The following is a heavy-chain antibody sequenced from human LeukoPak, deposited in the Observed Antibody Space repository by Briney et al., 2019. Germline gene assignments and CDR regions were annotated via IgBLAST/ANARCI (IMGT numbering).Heavy chain of an antibody. CDR2: INPNSGGT. CDR3: AREESGSYYYFDY. D-gene: IGHD1-26*01. Sequence: GASVKVSCKASGYTFTGYYMHWVRQAPGQGLEWMGWINPNSGGTNYAQKFQGRVTMTRDTSISTAYMELSRLRSDDTAVYYCAREESGSYYYFDYWGQGTLVTVSS. CDR1: GYTFTGYY. V-gene: IGHV1-2*02. J-gene: IGHJ4*02.